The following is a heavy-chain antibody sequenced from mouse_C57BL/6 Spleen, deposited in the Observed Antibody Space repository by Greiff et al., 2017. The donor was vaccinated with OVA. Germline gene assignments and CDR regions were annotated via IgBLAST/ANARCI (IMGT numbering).Heavy chain of an antibody. CDR2: IYPGDGDT. CDR1: GYAFSSYW. CDR3: ARSLYDYDAMDY. V-gene: IGHV1-80*01. J-gene: IGHJ4*01. Sequence: VQLVESGAELVKPGASVKISCKASGYAFSSYWMNWVKQRPGKGLEWIGQIYPGDGDTNYNGKFKGKATLTADKSSSTAYMQLSSLTSEDSAVYFCARSLYDYDAMDYWGQGTSVTVSS. D-gene: IGHD1-1*01.